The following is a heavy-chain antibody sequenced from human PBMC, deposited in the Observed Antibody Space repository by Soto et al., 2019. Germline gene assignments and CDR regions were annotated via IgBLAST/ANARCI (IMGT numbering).Heavy chain of an antibody. CDR2: FYSSGTT. Sequence: QMQLQESGPGLVKPSETLSLTCTVSGASISSYYWSWIRQPAGKGLEWIGRFYSSGTTNYNPSLKSRVTLSVDTSKNQVSLKLSSVTAADTAVYYCAREFYSGSGTYYAPFDSWGQGTLVTVSS. D-gene: IGHD3-10*01. CDR1: GASISSYY. J-gene: IGHJ4*02. CDR3: AREFYSGSGTYYAPFDS. V-gene: IGHV4-4*07.